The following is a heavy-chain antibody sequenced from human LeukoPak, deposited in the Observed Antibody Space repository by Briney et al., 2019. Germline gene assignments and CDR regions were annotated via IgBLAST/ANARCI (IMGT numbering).Heavy chain of an antibody. J-gene: IGHJ6*02. D-gene: IGHD3-22*01. V-gene: IGHV4-30-2*01. Sequence: PSQTLSLTCAVSGGYISSGGYSWSWIRQPPGKGLEWIGYICHSGSTYYNPSLKSRVTISVDRSKNQFSLKLSSVTAADTAVYYCARAPFGYYDSSGYLYYGMDVWGQGTTVTVSS. CDR1: GGYISSGGYS. CDR2: ICHSGST. CDR3: ARAPFGYYDSSGYLYYGMDV.